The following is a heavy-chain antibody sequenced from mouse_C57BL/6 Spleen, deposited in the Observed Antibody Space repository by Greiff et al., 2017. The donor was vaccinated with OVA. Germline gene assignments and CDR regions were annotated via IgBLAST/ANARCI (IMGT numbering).Heavy chain of an antibody. CDR1: GYTFTSYW. Sequence: QVQLQQPGAELVRPGTSVKLSCKASGYTFTSYWMHWVKQRPGQGLEWIGVIDPSDSYTNYNQKFKGKATLTVDTSSSTAYMQLSSLTSEDSAVYYCARGITTVVALYYYAMDYWGQGTSVTVSS. J-gene: IGHJ4*01. CDR3: ARGITTVVALYYYAMDY. V-gene: IGHV1-59*01. CDR2: IDPSDSYT. D-gene: IGHD1-1*01.